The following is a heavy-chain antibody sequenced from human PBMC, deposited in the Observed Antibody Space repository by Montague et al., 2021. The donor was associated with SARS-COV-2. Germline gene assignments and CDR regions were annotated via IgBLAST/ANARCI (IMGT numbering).Heavy chain of an antibody. Sequence: SLRLSCAASGFTFSSYSMNWVRQAPGKGPEWVSSISSSSSYIYYADSVKGRFTISRGNAKNSLYLQMNSLRAEDTAVYYCARDWDSSPGWFDPWGQGTLVTVSS. D-gene: IGHD6-13*01. CDR1: GFTFSSYS. J-gene: IGHJ5*02. CDR2: ISSSSSYI. V-gene: IGHV3-21*01. CDR3: ARDWDSSPGWFDP.